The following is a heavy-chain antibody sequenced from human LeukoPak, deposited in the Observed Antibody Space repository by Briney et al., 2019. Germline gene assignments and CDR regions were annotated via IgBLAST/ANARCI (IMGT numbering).Heavy chain of an antibody. CDR2: ISGSGGST. V-gene: IGHV3-23*01. Sequence: TGGSLRLSCAASGFTFSSYAMSWVRQAPGKGLEWVSAISGSGGSTYYADSVKGRFTISRDNSKNTLYLQMNSLRAEDTAVYFCAKDGYSSGWPRYFDLWGRGTLVTVSS. J-gene: IGHJ2*01. CDR3: AKDGYSSGWPRYFDL. D-gene: IGHD6-19*01. CDR1: GFTFSSYA.